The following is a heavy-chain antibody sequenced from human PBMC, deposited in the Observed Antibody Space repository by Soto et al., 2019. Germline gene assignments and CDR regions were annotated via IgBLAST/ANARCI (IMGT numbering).Heavy chain of an antibody. CDR2: ISGSGGST. V-gene: IGHV3-23*01. J-gene: IGHJ5*02. CDR1: GFAFSSYA. Sequence: PGGSLRLSCAASGFAFSSYAMSWVRQAPGKGLEWVSAISGSGGSTYYADSVKGRFTISKDNSKNTLYLQMNSLRAEDTAVYYCAKAIEIFGVVIGFDPWGQGTLVTVSS. D-gene: IGHD3-3*01. CDR3: AKAIEIFGVVIGFDP.